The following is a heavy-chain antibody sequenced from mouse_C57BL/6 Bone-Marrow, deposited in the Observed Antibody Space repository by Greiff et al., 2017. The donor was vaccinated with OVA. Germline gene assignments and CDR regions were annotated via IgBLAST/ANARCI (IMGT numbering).Heavy chain of an antibody. D-gene: IGHD2-4*01. CDR3: AKIYHYYDWFAY. CDR1: GYTFTSYG. Sequence: QVQLQQSGAELARPGASVKLSCKASGYTFTSYGISWVKQRTGQGLEWIGEIYPRSGNTYYNEKFKGKATLTADKSSSTAYMELRSLTSEDFAVYFCAKIYHYYDWFAYWGQGTLVTVSA. J-gene: IGHJ3*01. CDR2: IYPRSGNT. V-gene: IGHV1-81*01.